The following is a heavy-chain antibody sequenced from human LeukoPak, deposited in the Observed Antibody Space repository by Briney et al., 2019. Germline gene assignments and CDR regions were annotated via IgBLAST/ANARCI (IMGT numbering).Heavy chain of an antibody. CDR2: INPNSGGT. CDR3: ARELAYCGGDCYFAY. D-gene: IGHD2-21*02. V-gene: IGHV1-2*06. J-gene: IGHJ4*02. Sequence: ASVKVSCKASGYTFTGYYMHWVRQAPGQGLEWMGRINPNSGGTNYAQKFQGRVTMTRDTSISTGYMELSRLRSDDTAVYYCARELAYCGGDCYFAYWGQGTLVTVSS. CDR1: GYTFTGYY.